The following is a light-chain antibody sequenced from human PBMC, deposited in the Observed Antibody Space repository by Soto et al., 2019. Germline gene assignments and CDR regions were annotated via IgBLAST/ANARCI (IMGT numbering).Light chain of an antibody. CDR3: QSYDTSLSGSV. CDR2: ANS. V-gene: IGLV1-40*01. CDR1: SSNIGAGYD. Sequence: QSVLTQPPSVSGAPGQRVTISCTGSSSNIGAGYDVHWYQQLPGTAPKLLIYANSNRPSGVPDRFSGSKSGTSASLAITGLQPEDETDYYCQSYDTSLSGSVFGGGTQLTVL. J-gene: IGLJ2*01.